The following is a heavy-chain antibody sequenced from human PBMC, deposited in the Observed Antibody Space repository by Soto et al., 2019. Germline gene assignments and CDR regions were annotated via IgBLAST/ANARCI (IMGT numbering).Heavy chain of an antibody. CDR3: AKRYYYDNSGYYWIDY. D-gene: IGHD3-22*01. J-gene: IGHJ4*02. CDR1: GLPFSSYA. Sequence: PGGSLRLSCAASGLPFSSYAMNWVRQAPGKGLEWASSISGSGGSTYYADSVKGRFAISRDNSKNTLYLQMNSLRAEDTAVYFCAKRYYYDNSGYYWIDYWGQGTLVTVSS. CDR2: ISGSGGST. V-gene: IGHV3-23*01.